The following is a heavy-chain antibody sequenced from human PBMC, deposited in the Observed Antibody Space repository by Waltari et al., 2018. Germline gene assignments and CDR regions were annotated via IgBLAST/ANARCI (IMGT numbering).Heavy chain of an antibody. CDR2: ISSSGSTI. CDR1: GFTFSSYE. V-gene: IGHV3-48*03. D-gene: IGHD1-1*01. Sequence: EVQLVESGGGLVQPGGSLRLSCAASGFTFSSYEMNWVRQAPGKGLEWVSYISSSGSTIYYADSVKGQFTISRDNAKNSLYLQMNSLRAEDTAVYYCARRTGTIQAAHFDYWGQGTLVTVSS. J-gene: IGHJ4*02. CDR3: ARRTGTIQAAHFDY.